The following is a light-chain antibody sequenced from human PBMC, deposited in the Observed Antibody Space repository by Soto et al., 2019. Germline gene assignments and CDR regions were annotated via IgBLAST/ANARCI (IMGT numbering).Light chain of an antibody. CDR2: GVF. CDR3: QHYDGSPRT. CDR1: QSVRSNY. Sequence: ETVLTQSPGTVSLSPGERATLSCTTSQSVRSNYLARYQQKPGQAPRLLIYGVFNRATGIPDRFSGSGSGTDFTLTISGLEPEDSAVYYCQHYDGSPRTFGQGTKVEI. V-gene: IGKV3-20*01. J-gene: IGKJ2*01.